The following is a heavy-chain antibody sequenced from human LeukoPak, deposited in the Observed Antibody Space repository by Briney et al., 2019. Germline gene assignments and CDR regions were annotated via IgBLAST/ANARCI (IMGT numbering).Heavy chain of an antibody. CDR3: ASVPHYGSTKEYGMDV. D-gene: IGHD3-10*01. Sequence: GASVKVSCKASGYTFTSYGISWVRQAPGQGLEWMGWISAYNGNTNYAQKLQGGVTMTTDTSTSTAYMELRSLRSDDTAVYYCASVPHYGSTKEYGMDVWGQGTTVTVSS. V-gene: IGHV1-18*01. CDR2: ISAYNGNT. J-gene: IGHJ6*02. CDR1: GYTFTSYG.